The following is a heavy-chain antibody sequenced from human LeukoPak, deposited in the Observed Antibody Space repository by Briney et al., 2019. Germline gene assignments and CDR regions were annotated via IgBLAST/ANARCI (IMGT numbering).Heavy chain of an antibody. CDR2: ISYDGSNK. CDR1: GFTFSSYG. D-gene: IGHD1-26*01. Sequence: GGSLRLSCAASGFTFSSYGMHWVRQAPGKGLEWVAVISYDGSNKYYADSVKGRFTISRDNSKNTLYLQMNSLRAEDTAVYYCAKGGEWELLHTHFDYWGQGTLVTVSS. CDR3: AKGGEWELLHTHFDY. J-gene: IGHJ4*02. V-gene: IGHV3-30*18.